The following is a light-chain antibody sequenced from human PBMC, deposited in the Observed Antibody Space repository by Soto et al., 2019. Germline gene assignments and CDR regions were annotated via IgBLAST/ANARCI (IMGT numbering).Light chain of an antibody. Sequence: SDLKHVASGNGVDGRCISIINTKTSSDVGSYNLVSWYQQHPGKAPKLMIYEGSKRPSGVSNRFSGSKSGNTASLTISGLQAEDEADYYCCSYAGSSTYVFGTGTKVTVL. J-gene: IGLJ1*01. CDR3: CSYAGSSTYV. CDR2: EGS. V-gene: IGLV2-23*01. CDR1: SSDVGSYNL.